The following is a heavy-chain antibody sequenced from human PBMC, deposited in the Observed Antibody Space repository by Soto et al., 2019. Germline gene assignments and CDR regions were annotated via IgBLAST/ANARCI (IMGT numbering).Heavy chain of an antibody. CDR3: ARTGPGSSGGRNY. CDR2: IIPILGIA. J-gene: IGHJ4*02. CDR1: GGTFSSYT. D-gene: IGHD2-15*01. V-gene: IGHV1-69*02. Sequence: QVQLVQSGAEVKKPGSSVKVSCKASGGTFSSYTISWVRQTPGQGLEWMGRIIPILGIANYAQKFQGRVTITADKSTSTAYMELSSLRSEDTAVYYCARTGPGSSGGRNYWGQGTLVTVS.